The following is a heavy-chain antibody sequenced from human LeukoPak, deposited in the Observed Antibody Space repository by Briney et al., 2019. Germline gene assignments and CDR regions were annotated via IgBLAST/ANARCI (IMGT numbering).Heavy chain of an antibody. CDR2: IYTSGST. D-gene: IGHD6-25*01. Sequence: PSETLSLTCTVSGGSISSGSYYWSWIRQPAGKGLEWIGRIYTSGSTNYNPSLKSRVTISVDTSKNQFSLKLSSVTAADTAVYYCARDPSGYSDYWGQGTLVTVSS. J-gene: IGHJ4*02. V-gene: IGHV4-61*02. CDR1: GGSISSGSYY. CDR3: ARDPSGYSDY.